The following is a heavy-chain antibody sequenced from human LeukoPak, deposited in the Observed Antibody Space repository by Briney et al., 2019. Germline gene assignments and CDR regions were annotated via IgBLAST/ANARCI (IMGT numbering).Heavy chain of an antibody. J-gene: IGHJ5*02. CDR3: ARDWAGYSSGWYGNWFDP. CDR2: IHYTGST. CDR1: GASISNYY. D-gene: IGHD6-19*01. Sequence: PSETLSLTRTVSGASISNYYCSWIRQPPGKGLEWIGYIHYTGSTNYNPSLKSRVTISVDTPKNQFSLKLRSVTAADTAVYYCARDWAGYSSGWYGNWFDPWGQGTLVTVSS. V-gene: IGHV4-59*01.